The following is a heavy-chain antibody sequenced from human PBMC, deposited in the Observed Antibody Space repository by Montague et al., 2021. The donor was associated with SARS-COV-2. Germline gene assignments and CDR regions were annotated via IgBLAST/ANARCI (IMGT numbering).Heavy chain of an antibody. D-gene: IGHD3-22*01. CDR2: MYTSGST. Sequence: TLSLTCSVSGASVTSGPYYWTWIRQPAGKPLEWIGRMYTSGSTFYNPSLQGRVTMSTDSSKNQFSLKLTSVTAADTAVYYCATETAVTMTVVIIPTWGQGPVVTGS. CDR1: GASVTSGPYY. J-gene: IGHJ4*02. CDR3: ATETAVTMTVVIIPT. V-gene: IGHV4-61*02.